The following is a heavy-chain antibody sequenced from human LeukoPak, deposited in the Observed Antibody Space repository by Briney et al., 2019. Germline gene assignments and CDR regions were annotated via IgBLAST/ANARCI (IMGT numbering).Heavy chain of an antibody. D-gene: IGHD6-13*01. J-gene: IGHJ4*02. CDR1: GFTFSDYY. CDR2: ISSSGTTI. CDR3: ARALRDSCWYYEY. Sequence: GGSLRLSCAGSGFTFSDYYMSWIRQAPGKGLEWVSYISSSGTTIYYGDSVKGRFTISRDNAKNSLYLQMNSLRAEDTAVYYCARALRDSCWYYEYWGQGTLVTVSS. V-gene: IGHV3-11*01.